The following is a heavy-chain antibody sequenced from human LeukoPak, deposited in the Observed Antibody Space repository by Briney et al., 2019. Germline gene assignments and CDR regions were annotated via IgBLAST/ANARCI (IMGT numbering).Heavy chain of an antibody. CDR2: INHSGST. Sequence: SETLSLTCAVYGGSFSGYYWSWIRQPPGKGLEWIGEINHSGSTNYNPSLKSRVTISVDTSKNQFSLKLSSVTAADTAVYYCARVYFWSGSALWFDPWGQGTLVTVSS. V-gene: IGHV4-34*01. CDR3: ARVYFWSGSALWFDP. CDR1: GGSFSGYY. J-gene: IGHJ5*02. D-gene: IGHD3-3*01.